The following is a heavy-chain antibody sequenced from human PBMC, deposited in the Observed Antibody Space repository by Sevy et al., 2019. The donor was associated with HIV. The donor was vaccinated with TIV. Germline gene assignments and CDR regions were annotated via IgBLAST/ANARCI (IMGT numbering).Heavy chain of an antibody. J-gene: IGHJ4*02. Sequence: GGSLRLSCTASGFTFSNAWMNWVRQAPGKGLEWVGRIKSQRDGGTIDYAAPVKGRFTISRDDSKNTLFLQMNRLRREDTAVYYCAAKGGFWSGYQYFDSWGQGTLVTVSS. CDR3: AAKGGFWSGYQYFDS. CDR1: GFTFSNAW. V-gene: IGHV3-15*07. D-gene: IGHD3-3*01. CDR2: IKSQRDGGTI.